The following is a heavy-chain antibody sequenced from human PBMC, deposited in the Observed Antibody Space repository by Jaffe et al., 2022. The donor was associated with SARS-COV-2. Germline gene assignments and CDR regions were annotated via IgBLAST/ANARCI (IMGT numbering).Heavy chain of an antibody. J-gene: IGHJ4*02. V-gene: IGHV3-73*01. CDR1: GFTFSGSA. Sequence: EVQLVESGGGLVQPGGSLKLSCAASGFTFSGSAMHWVRQASGKGLEWVGRIRSKANSYATAYAASVKGRFTISRDDSKNTAYLQMNSLKTEDTAVYYCTSYYDFWSGYLVYWGQGTLVTVSS. D-gene: IGHD3-3*01. CDR3: TSYYDFWSGYLVY. CDR2: IRSKANSYAT.